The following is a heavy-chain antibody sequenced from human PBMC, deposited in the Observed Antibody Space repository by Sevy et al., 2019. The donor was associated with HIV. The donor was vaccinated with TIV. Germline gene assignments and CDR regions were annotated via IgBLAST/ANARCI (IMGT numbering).Heavy chain of an antibody. D-gene: IGHD3-9*01. CDR2: IYHDGST. J-gene: IGHJ3*02. CDR1: GYSISSAYS. CDR3: SSFGRLIIVNDDTFEI. V-gene: IGHV4-38-2*02. Sequence: SETLSLTCTVSGYSISSAYSWGWIRQPPGKGLEWIANIYHDGSTYYNPSLNSRVTISIDTSKNQFSLKLSSVTAADTAVYYCSSFGRLIIVNDDTFEIWGQGTMVTVSS.